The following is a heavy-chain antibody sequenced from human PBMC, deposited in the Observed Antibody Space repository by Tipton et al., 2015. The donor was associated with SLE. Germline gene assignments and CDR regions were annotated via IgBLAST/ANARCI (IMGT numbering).Heavy chain of an antibody. Sequence: TLSLTCTVSGGSISSSSYYWGWIRQPPGKGLEWIGSIYYSGSTYYNPSLKSRVNISVDTYKNPFSLKLSSVTAADTAVYYCAREPVAGTDYWGQGMLVTVSS. J-gene: IGHJ4*02. CDR3: AREPVAGTDY. V-gene: IGHV4-39*07. CDR2: IYYSGST. D-gene: IGHD6-19*01. CDR1: GGSISSSSYY.